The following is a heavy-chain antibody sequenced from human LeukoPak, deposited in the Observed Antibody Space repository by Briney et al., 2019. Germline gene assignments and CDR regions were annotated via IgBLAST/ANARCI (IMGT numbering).Heavy chain of an antibody. V-gene: IGHV3-21*01. CDR1: GFTFSSYS. J-gene: IGHJ4*02. CDR3: ARVSLLRAWPSLDY. Sequence: GGSLRLSCAASGFTFSSYSMNWVRQAPGKGLEWVSSISSSSSYIYYADSVKGRFTISRHNAKNSLYLQMNSLRAEDTAVYYCARVSLLRAWPSLDYWGQGTLVTVSS. CDR2: ISSSSSYI. D-gene: IGHD5-12*01.